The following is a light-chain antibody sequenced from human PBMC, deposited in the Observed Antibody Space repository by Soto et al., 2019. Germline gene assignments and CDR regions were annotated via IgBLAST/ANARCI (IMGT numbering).Light chain of an antibody. CDR2: DVT. Sequence: QSALTQPASVSGSPGQSISISCIGTSSDVGAFNYVSWYQHHPGKAPQLIIYDVTSRPSGVSNRFSASKSGNTASLTISGLQAEDEADYYCSSYTTRNTEVFGTGTKLPS. CDR1: SSDVGAFNY. V-gene: IGLV2-14*03. J-gene: IGLJ1*01. CDR3: SSYTTRNTEV.